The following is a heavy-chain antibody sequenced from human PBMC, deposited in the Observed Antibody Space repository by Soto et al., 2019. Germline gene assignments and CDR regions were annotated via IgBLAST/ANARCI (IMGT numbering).Heavy chain of an antibody. CDR3: ARKWGWYFDF. CDR1: GGSISSYY. CDR2: IYYSGST. Sequence: QVQLQESGPGLVKPSETLSLTCTVSGGSISSYYWSWIRQPPGKGLEWIGYIYYSGSTNYNPSLKSRVTISVDTSKNQFSLKLGSVTAADTAVYYCARKWGWYFDFWGRGTLVTVSS. J-gene: IGHJ2*01. D-gene: IGHD1-26*01. V-gene: IGHV4-59*08.